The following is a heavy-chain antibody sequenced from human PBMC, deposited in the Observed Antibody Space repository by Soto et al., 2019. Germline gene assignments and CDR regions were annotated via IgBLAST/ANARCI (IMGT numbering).Heavy chain of an antibody. V-gene: IGHV3-64D*06. CDR1: GFTFSSYA. Sequence: GGSLRLSCSASGFTFSSYAMHWVRQAPGKGLEYVSAISSNGGSTYYADSVKGRFTISRDNSKNTLYLQMSSLRAEDTAVYYCVKDGQLRYSDWLQDLYYDYGMDVWGQGTTVTVSS. D-gene: IGHD3-9*01. CDR2: ISSNGGST. CDR3: VKDGQLRYSDWLQDLYYDYGMDV. J-gene: IGHJ6*02.